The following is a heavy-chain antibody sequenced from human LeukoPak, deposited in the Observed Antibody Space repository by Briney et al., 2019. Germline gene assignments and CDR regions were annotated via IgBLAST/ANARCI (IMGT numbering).Heavy chain of an antibody. CDR3: ASLFRDCSGGSCYFHNYYYGMDV. V-gene: IGHV3-48*02. Sequence: GGSLRLSCEASGFTFSSYSMNWVRQAPGKGLEWVSYISSSSSTIYYADSVKGRFTISRDNAKNSLYLQMNSLRDEDTAVYYCASLFRDCSGGSCYFHNYYYGMDVWGQGTTVTVSS. J-gene: IGHJ6*02. D-gene: IGHD2-15*01. CDR1: GFTFSSYS. CDR2: ISSSSSTI.